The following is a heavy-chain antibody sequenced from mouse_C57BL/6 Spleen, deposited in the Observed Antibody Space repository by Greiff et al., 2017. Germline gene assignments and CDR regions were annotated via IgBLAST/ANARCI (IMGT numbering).Heavy chain of an antibody. CDR1: GYTFTSYW. D-gene: IGHD2-12*01. CDR2: INPSNGGT. J-gene: IGHJ4*01. V-gene: IGHV1-53*01. CDR3: ARGLERPGMDY. Sequence: VQLQQPGTELVKPGASVKLSCTASGYTFTSYWMHWVKQRPGQGLEWIGNINPSNGGTNYNEKFKSKATLTVDKSSSTAYMQLSSIASEDAAVYYCARGLERPGMDYWGQGTSVTVSS.